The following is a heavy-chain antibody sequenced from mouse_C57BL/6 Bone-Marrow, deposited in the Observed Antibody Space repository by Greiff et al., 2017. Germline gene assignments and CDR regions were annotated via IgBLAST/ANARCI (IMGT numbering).Heavy chain of an antibody. J-gene: IGHJ2*01. CDR3: ARWGGRGYFDY. CDR2: INPGSGGT. V-gene: IGHV1-54*01. D-gene: IGHD3-3*01. CDR1: GYAFTNYL. Sequence: QVQLKESGAELVRPGTSVKVSCKASGYAFTNYLIEWVKQRPGQGLEWIGVINPGSGGTNYNEKFKGQATLTADKSSSTAYMQLSSLTSEDSAVYFCARWGGRGYFDYWGQGTTLTVSS.